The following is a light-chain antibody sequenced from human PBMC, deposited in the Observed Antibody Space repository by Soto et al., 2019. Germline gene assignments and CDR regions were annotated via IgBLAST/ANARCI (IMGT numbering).Light chain of an antibody. CDR2: DAS. J-gene: IGKJ1*01. V-gene: IGKV3-20*01. CDR1: QSLSSSQ. CDR3: QQYGSSPQT. Sequence: EIVLTQSPGTLSLSPGERATLSCRASQSLSSSQLAWYQQKPGQAPRLLIHDASSRATGISDRFTGSGSGTDFTLTITTLEPEDFAVYYCQQYGSSPQTFGQGTKVDIK.